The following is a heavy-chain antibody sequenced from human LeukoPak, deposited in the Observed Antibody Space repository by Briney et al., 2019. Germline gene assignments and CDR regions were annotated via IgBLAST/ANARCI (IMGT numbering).Heavy chain of an antibody. Sequence: GGSLRLSCAASGFTFSSYWMHWVRHAPGKGLVWVSRINSDGGSTSYADSVKGRFTISRDNAKNTLYLQMNSLRAEDTAVYYCARDRSRWLQFLYYWGQGTLVTVSS. D-gene: IGHD5-24*01. CDR1: GFTFSSYW. J-gene: IGHJ4*02. V-gene: IGHV3-74*01. CDR3: ARDRSRWLQFLYY. CDR2: INSDGGST.